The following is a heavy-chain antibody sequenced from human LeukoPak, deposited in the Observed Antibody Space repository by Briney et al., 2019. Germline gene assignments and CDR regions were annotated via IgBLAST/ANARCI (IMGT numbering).Heavy chain of an antibody. D-gene: IGHD3-16*02. Sequence: ASVKVSCKASGYTFTGYYMHWVRQAPGQGLEWMGWINPNSGGTNYAQKFQGRVTMTRDTSISTAYMELSRLRSDDTAVYYCARGYYDYVWGSYRYTVYYFDYWGQGTLVTVSS. CDR2: INPNSGGT. J-gene: IGHJ4*02. CDR1: GYTFTGYY. V-gene: IGHV1-2*02. CDR3: ARGYYDYVWGSYRYTVYYFDY.